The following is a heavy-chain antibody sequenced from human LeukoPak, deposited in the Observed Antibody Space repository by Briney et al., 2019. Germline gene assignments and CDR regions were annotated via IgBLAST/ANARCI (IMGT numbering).Heavy chain of an antibody. J-gene: IGHJ6*03. CDR2: ISSSSSYI. CDR3: ARDQAWQLAYYYYYYMDV. CDR1: GFTFSSYS. D-gene: IGHD1-26*01. Sequence: GGSLRLSCAASGFTFSSYSMNWVRQAPGKGLEWVSSISSSSSYIYYADSVKGRFTISRDNAKNSLYLQMNSLRAEDTAVYYCARDQAWQLAYYYYYYMDVWGKGTTVTVSS. V-gene: IGHV3-21*01.